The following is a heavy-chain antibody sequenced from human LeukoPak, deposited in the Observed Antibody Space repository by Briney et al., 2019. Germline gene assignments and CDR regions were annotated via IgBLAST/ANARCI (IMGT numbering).Heavy chain of an antibody. J-gene: IGHJ3*02. Sequence: ASVKVSCKASGNTFTDYYIHWVQQAPGQGFEWMGWNNPNSGGTNYAQKFQGRVTMTRDTSITTAYMELSRLRSDDTAVYYCATLDAFDIWGQGTMVTVSS. V-gene: IGHV1-2*02. CDR1: GNTFTDYY. CDR2: NNPNSGGT. CDR3: ATLDAFDI.